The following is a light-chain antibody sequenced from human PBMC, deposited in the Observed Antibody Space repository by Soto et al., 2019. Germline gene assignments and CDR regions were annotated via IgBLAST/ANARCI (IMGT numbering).Light chain of an antibody. Sequence: EIVLTQSPGTLSLSPGERATLSCGASRSVTNNYLAWYQQKHGQAPRLLMYGASSRATGIPDRFSGSGSGTHFTLTISRLEPEDFAVYYCQQYSSTPQTFGRGTKVDIK. CDR2: GAS. V-gene: IGKV3-20*01. CDR3: QQYSSTPQT. J-gene: IGKJ1*01. CDR1: RSVTNNY.